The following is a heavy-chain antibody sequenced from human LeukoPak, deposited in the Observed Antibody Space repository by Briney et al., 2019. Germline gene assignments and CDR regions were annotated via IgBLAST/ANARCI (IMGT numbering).Heavy chain of an antibody. V-gene: IGHV4-59*01. J-gene: IGHJ6*02. CDR2: IYYSGST. D-gene: IGHD3-3*01. CDR1: GGSISSYY. Sequence: SETLSLTCTVSGGSISSYYWSWIRQPPGKGLEWIGYIYYSGSTNYNPSLKSRVTISVDTSKNQFSLKLSSVTAADTAVYYCARDRDYDFRSGPILWGQGTTVTVSS. CDR3: ARDRDYDFRSGPIL.